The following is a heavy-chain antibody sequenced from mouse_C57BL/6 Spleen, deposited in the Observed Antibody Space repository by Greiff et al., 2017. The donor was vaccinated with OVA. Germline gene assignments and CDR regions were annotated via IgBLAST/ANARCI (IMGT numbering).Heavy chain of an antibody. CDR3: ARDDGSSYWYFDV. CDR1: GYTFTSYW. Sequence: VQLQQPGAELVMPGASVKLSCKASGYTFTSYWMHWVKQRPGQGLEWIGEIDPSDSYTNYNQKFKGKSTLTVDKSSSTAYMQLSSLTSEDSAVYYCARDDGSSYWYFDVWGTGTTVTVSS. J-gene: IGHJ1*03. CDR2: IDPSDSYT. D-gene: IGHD1-1*01. V-gene: IGHV1-69*01.